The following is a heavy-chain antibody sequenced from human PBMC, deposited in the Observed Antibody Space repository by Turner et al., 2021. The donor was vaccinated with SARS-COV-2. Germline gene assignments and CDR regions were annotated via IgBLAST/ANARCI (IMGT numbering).Heavy chain of an antibody. J-gene: IGHJ4*02. V-gene: IGHV4-59*08. CDR3: ARLRLGVNLNYFDY. CDR1: GASITSYY. Sequence: QVQLQESRPGLVKPSDTLSLPCIGSGASITSYYWCWIRQPPGRGLEWMGYTSDSVSTNYNPPLKSRVTISTDTSRSQFSLSVNSVTAAETAVYFCARLRLGVNLNYFDYWGQGSLVAVS. CDR2: TSDSVST. D-gene: IGHD2-8*01.